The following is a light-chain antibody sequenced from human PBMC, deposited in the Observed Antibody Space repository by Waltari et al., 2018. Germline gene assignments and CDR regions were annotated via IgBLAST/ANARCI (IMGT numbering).Light chain of an antibody. J-gene: IGKJ4*01. CDR2: AAS. CDR1: QSIRGY. V-gene: IGKV1-39*01. CDR3: QQSYSVPPVT. Sequence: DIQLTQSPSSLSASVGDRVTITCRASQSIRGYLNWYQQKSGEAPKLLIYAASTLQSGVPSRLVGGGSETDFTLTITTLQPEDFATYYCQQSYSVPPVTFGGGTKVEIK.